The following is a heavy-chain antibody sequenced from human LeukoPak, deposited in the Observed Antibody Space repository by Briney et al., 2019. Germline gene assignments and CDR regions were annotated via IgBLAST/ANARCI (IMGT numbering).Heavy chain of an antibody. V-gene: IGHV3-23*01. D-gene: IGHD3-22*01. Sequence: GGSLRLSCAASGFIFSSDAMSWVRQAPGKGLEWVSAISGSGGSTYYADSVKGRFTISRDNSKNTLYLQMNSLRAEDTAVYYCAAQYYYDSSGYYYDDYWGQGTLVTVSS. CDR3: AAQYYYDSSGYYYDDY. CDR1: GFIFSSDA. J-gene: IGHJ4*02. CDR2: ISGSGGST.